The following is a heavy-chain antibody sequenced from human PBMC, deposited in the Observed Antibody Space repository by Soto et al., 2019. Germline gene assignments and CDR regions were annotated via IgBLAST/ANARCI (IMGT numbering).Heavy chain of an antibody. V-gene: IGHV3-21*06. J-gene: IGHJ4*02. Sequence: GGSLRLSCAASGFTFTRYSMNWVRQAPGKGLEWVSTISSTTNYIYYGDSMKGRFTISRDNAKNSLYLEMDSLRAEDTAVYYCARESEDLTSNFDYWGQGTLVTVSS. CDR3: ARESEDLTSNFDY. CDR2: ISSTTNYI. CDR1: GFTFTRYS.